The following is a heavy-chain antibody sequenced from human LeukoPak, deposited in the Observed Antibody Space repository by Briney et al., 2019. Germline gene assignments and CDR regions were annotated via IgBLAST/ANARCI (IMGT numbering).Heavy chain of an antibody. CDR3: ARDGDGSSWYYYYYGMDV. D-gene: IGHD6-13*01. CDR2: INPNSGNT. V-gene: IGHV1-18*04. CDR1: GYTFTGYY. Sequence: ASVKVSCKASGYTFTGYYMHWVRQAPGQGLEWMGWINPNSGNTNYAQKLQGRVTMTTDTSTSTAYMELRSLRSDDTAVYYCARDGDGSSWYYYYYGMDVWGQGTTVTVSS. J-gene: IGHJ6*02.